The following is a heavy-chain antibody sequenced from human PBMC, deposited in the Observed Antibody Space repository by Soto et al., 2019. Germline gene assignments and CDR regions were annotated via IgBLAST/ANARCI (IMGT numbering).Heavy chain of an antibody. J-gene: IGHJ6*02. CDR1: GFTFSSYG. CDR3: AKDKRPNYSYGMDV. CDR2: ISYDGSNK. V-gene: IGHV3-30*18. Sequence: QVQLVESGGGVVQPGRSLRLSCAASGFTFSSYGMDWVRQAPGKGLEWVAVISYDGSNKYYADSVKGRFTISRDNSKNTLYLQMNSLRAEDTAVYYCAKDKRPNYSYGMDVWGQGTTVTVSS.